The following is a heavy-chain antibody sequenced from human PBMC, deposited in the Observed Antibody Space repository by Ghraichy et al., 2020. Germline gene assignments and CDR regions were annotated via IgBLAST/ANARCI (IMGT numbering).Heavy chain of an antibody. V-gene: IGHV3-23*01. CDR1: GFTFSSYA. Sequence: GGSLRLSCAASGFTFSSYAMSWVRQAPGKGMEWVSAISGSGGSTYYADSVKGRFTISRDNSKNTLYLQMNSLRAEDTAVYYCAKDVRSYYYDSPLVDYYYMDVWGKGTTVTVSS. D-gene: IGHD3-22*01. CDR3: AKDVRSYYYDSPLVDYYYMDV. J-gene: IGHJ6*03. CDR2: ISGSGGST.